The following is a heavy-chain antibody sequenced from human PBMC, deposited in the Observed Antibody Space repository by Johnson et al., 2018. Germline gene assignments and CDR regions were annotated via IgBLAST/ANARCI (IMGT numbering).Heavy chain of an antibody. V-gene: IGHV3-49*03. CDR1: GFTFGDYT. Sequence: VQLVQSGGGLVRXGRSXRLXCKTSGFTFGDYTMSWFRQAPGKGLEWVGFIRTKAYGGTTEYAASVKGRFTISRDDSKSIAYLQMNSLKTEDTAGYFCLSASWNWFDPWGQGTLVTVSS. D-gene: IGHD1-26*01. CDR2: IRTKAYGGTT. CDR3: LSASWNWFDP. J-gene: IGHJ5*02.